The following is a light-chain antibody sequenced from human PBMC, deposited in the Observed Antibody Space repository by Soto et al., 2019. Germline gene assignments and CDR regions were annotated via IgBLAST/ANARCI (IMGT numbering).Light chain of an antibody. CDR3: QQLKSYPLT. V-gene: IGKV1-9*01. Sequence: DIQLTQSPSFLSASAGDRVTITCRASQGISSYLAWYQQKTGKAPKVLIYAASTLQSGVPSRFSGSGSGTEFTLTVNSLQPEDFATYYCQQLKSYPLTFGGGTKVEIK. CDR1: QGISSY. CDR2: AAS. J-gene: IGKJ4*01.